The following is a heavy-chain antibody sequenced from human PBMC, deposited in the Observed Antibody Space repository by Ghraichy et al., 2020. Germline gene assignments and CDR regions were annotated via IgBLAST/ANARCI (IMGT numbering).Heavy chain of an antibody. D-gene: IGHD6-13*01. CDR3: ARDIKSSSWSYYYYAIDV. CDR2: VSHDGNFK. J-gene: IGHJ6*02. Sequence: GESLRLSCSASGFTFSTYSMHWVRQAPGKGLEWVAVVSHDGNFKYYADSVKGRFTLSRDNSKNTVFLQMNSLRAEDTAVYYCARDIKSSSWSYYYYAIDVWGQGTTVTVSS. CDR1: GFTFSTYS. V-gene: IGHV3-30*04.